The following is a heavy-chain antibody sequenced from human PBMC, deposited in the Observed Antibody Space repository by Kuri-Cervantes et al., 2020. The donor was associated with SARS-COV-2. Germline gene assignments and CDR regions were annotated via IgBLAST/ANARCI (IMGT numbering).Heavy chain of an antibody. CDR3: ARDSEFXRDAFEI. J-gene: IGHJ3*02. CDR2: IIPVLRVE. V-gene: IGHV1-69*04. CDR1: GGTLSTYT. Sequence: SVKVSCKASGGTLSTYTVTWVRQAPGQGLEWMGRIIPVLRVENYAQKFQGRVTITADKSTNTAYMELTSLRSEDTAVXYCARDSEFXRDAFEIWGQGTMVTVSS.